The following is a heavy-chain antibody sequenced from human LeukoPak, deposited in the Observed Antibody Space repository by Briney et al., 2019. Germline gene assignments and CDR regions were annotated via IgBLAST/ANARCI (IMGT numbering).Heavy chain of an antibody. D-gene: IGHD1-26*01. CDR1: GYSFTSYW. Sequence: GESLKISCKGSGYSFTSYWIGWVRQMPGKGLEWMGIIYPGDSDTRYSPSFQGQFTVSADKSISTAYLQWSSLKASDTAMYYCARALLVWELLNYYFDYWGQGTLVTVSS. J-gene: IGHJ4*02. CDR3: ARALLVWELLNYYFDY. V-gene: IGHV5-51*01. CDR2: IYPGDSDT.